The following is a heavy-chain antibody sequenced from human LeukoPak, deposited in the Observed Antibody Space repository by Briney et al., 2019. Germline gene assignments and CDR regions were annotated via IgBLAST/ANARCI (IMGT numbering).Heavy chain of an antibody. CDR2: ISGSGGST. CDR3: AKGRYYGSGSYSGYFDY. D-gene: IGHD3-10*01. J-gene: IGHJ4*02. V-gene: IGHV3-23*01. CDR1: GFTFSSYA. Sequence: GGSLRLSCAASGFTFSSYAMSWVCQAPGKGLEWVSGISGSGGSTYYADSVKGRFTISRDNSKNTLYLQMNSLRAEDTAVYYCAKGRYYGSGSYSGYFDYWGQGTLVTVSS.